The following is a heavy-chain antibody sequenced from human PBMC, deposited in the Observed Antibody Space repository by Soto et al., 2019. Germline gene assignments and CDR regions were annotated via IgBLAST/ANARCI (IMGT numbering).Heavy chain of an antibody. V-gene: IGHV3-23*01. Sequence: GGSLRLSCAASGFTFSSYAMSWVRQAPGKGLEWVSAISGSGGSTYYADSVKGRFTISRDNSKNTLYLQMNSLRAEDTAVYYCAKDPTGGPYSSSGSHGFDYWGQGTLVTVSS. CDR3: AKDPTGGPYSSSGSHGFDY. CDR1: GFTFSSYA. CDR2: ISGSGGST. J-gene: IGHJ4*02. D-gene: IGHD6-6*01.